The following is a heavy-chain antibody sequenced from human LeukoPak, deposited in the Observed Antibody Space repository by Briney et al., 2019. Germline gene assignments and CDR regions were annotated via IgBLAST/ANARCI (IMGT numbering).Heavy chain of an antibody. J-gene: IGHJ4*02. CDR3: ARDDSGSYRFDY. CDR1: GYTFTSYY. V-gene: IGHV1-69*04. CDR2: IIPILGIA. D-gene: IGHD1-26*01. Sequence: ASVKVSCKASGYTFTSYYMHWVRQAPGQGLEWMGRIIPILGIANYAQKFQGRVTITADKSTSTAYMELSSLRSEDTAVYYCARDDSGSYRFDYWGQGTLVTVSS.